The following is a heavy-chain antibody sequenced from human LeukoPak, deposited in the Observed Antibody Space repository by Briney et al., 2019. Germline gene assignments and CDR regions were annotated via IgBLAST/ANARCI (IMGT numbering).Heavy chain of an antibody. CDR3: ARARITIFGVALDYFDY. CDR1: GGSVSNYY. J-gene: IGHJ4*02. CDR2: IYYSGST. V-gene: IGHV4-59*02. D-gene: IGHD3-3*01. Sequence: SETLSLTCTVSGGSVSNYYWNWIRQPPGRGPEWIGYIYYSGSTNYNPSLKSRVTISLDTSKNQFSLRLSSVTAADTAVYYCARARITIFGVALDYFDYWGQGTLVTVSS.